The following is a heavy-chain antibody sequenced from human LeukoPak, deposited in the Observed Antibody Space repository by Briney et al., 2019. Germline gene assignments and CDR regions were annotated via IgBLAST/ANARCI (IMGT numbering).Heavy chain of an antibody. CDR3: TRGLLGATTSYFDY. J-gene: IGHJ4*02. Sequence: GGSLRLSCAASGFTFSNYAIHWVRQAPGKGLEWVAVITYDGRNKYYADSVKGRFTISRDNSKNTLYLQINSLRAEDTAVYYCTRGLLGATTSYFDYWGQGTLVTVSS. CDR1: GFTFSNYA. CDR2: ITYDGRNK. V-gene: IGHV3-30*04. D-gene: IGHD1-26*01.